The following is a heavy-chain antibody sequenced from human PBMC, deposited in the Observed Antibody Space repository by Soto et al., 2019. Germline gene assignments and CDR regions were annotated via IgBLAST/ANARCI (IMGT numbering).Heavy chain of an antibody. CDR2: ISVGSTHI. J-gene: IGHJ4*02. Sequence: VGSLRLSCTGSGFSFSAYNINWVRQAPGKGLEWVSSISVGSTHIYQPDSMKGRFTISRDNAKNSVYLQINSLRDEDTAVYYCARSPEVGVRGGYWGQGTLVTVSS. V-gene: IGHV3-21*01. CDR3: ARSPEVGVRGGY. D-gene: IGHD3-16*01. CDR1: GFSFSAYN.